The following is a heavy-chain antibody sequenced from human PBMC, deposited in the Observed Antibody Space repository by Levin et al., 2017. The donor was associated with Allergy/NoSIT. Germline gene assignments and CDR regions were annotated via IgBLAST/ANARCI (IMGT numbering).Heavy chain of an antibody. CDR2: ISFDGSHK. Sequence: GESLKISCAASGFTFSSYGMHWVRQAPGKGLEWVAVISFDGSHKYYVDSVKGRFTISRDNSKNSLYLQINSLRADDTAVYYCAKYAQARTDSYYYSMDVWGKGTTVTVSS. CDR3: AKYAQARTDSYYYSMDV. CDR1: GFTFSSYG. J-gene: IGHJ6*03. V-gene: IGHV3-30*18.